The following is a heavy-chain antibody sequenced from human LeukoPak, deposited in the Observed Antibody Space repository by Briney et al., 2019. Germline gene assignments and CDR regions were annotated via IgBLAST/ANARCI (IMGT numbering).Heavy chain of an antibody. CDR3: ARDLSD. Sequence: NPSETLSLTCTVSGGSISSYYWSWIRQPPGKGLEWIGYIYYGGSTNYNPSLKSRVTISVDTSKNQFSLKLSSVTAADTAVYYCARDLSDWGQGTLVTVSS. J-gene: IGHJ4*02. CDR1: GGSISSYY. V-gene: IGHV4-59*12. CDR2: IYYGGST.